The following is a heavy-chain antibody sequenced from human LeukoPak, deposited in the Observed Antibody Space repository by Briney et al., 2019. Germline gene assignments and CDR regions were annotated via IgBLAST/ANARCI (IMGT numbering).Heavy chain of an antibody. V-gene: IGHV1-46*01. CDR2: INPSGGST. D-gene: IGHD3-3*01. CDR3: ARTTELDFWSGSKFDP. CDR1: GYTFTSYY. Sequence: ASAKVSCKASGYTFTSYYMHWVRQAPGQGLEWMGIINPSGGSTSYAQKFQGRVTMTRDTSTSTVYMELSSLRSEDTAVYYCARTTELDFWSGSKFDPWGQGTLVTVSS. J-gene: IGHJ5*02.